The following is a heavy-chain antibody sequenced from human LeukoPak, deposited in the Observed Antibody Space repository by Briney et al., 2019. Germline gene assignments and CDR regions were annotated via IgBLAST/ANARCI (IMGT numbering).Heavy chain of an antibody. Sequence: ASVKVSCKVSGDTLTELSIHWVRQAPGKGLEWMGGFHPKDDGVIYAQKFQGRVSMTEDTSTDTAYMELSSLRSEDTAVYYCASAVFYFSYYYGMDVWGQGTTVTVSS. D-gene: IGHD2/OR15-2a*01. J-gene: IGHJ6*02. CDR1: GDTLTELS. V-gene: IGHV1-24*01. CDR2: FHPKDDGV. CDR3: ASAVFYFSYYYGMDV.